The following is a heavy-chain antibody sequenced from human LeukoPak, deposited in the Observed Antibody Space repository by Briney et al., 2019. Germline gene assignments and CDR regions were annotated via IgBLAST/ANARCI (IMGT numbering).Heavy chain of an antibody. Sequence: GGSLRLTCAASGFTFSSYEMNWVRQAPGKGLEWVSYISSSGSTTYYAASVKGRFTISRDNAKNSLYLQMNSLRVEDTAVYYCASQKGRIAVAVDYWGQGTLVTVSS. D-gene: IGHD6-19*01. CDR3: ASQKGRIAVAVDY. CDR2: ISSSGSTT. V-gene: IGHV3-48*03. J-gene: IGHJ4*02. CDR1: GFTFSSYE.